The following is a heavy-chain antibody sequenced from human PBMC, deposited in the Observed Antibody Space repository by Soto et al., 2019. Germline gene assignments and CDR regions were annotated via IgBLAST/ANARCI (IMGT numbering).Heavy chain of an antibody. Sequence: ASVKVSCKASGGTFSSYAISWVRQAPGQGLEWMGGIIPIFGTANYAQKFQGRVTITADKSTSTAYMELSSLRSEDTAVYYCARVRGNYALYYCYGMDVWGQGTTVTVSS. CDR3: ARVRGNYALYYCYGMDV. J-gene: IGHJ6*02. CDR2: IIPIFGTA. D-gene: IGHD4-4*01. V-gene: IGHV1-69*06. CDR1: GGTFSSYA.